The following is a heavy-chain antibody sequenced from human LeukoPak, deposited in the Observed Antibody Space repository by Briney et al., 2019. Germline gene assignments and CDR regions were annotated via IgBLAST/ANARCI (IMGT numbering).Heavy chain of an antibody. CDR3: AKDEEAYSSGWYFGMDV. CDR2: ISGNGGNI. V-gene: IGHV3-23*01. D-gene: IGHD6-19*01. Sequence: GGSLRLSCTASGFIFSNYAMSWVRQAPGKGLEWVSTISGNGGNIYYADSLKGRFTISRDDSKNTLYLQMNSLRAEDTAVYYCAKDEEAYSSGWYFGMDVWGQGTTVTVSS. CDR1: GFIFSNYA. J-gene: IGHJ6*02.